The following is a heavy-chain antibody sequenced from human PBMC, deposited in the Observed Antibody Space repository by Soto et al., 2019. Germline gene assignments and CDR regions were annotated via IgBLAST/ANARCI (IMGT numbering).Heavy chain of an antibody. CDR2: XKQDGSEK. CDR1: GFTFSSYW. Sequence: EVQLVESGGGLVQPGGSLRLSCAASGFTFSSYWMSWVRQXPGXGXXXXXXXKQDGSEKYYVDSVKGRFTISRDNAKNSLYLQMNSLRAEDTAVYYCAREGGYCSSTSCYSYYFDYWGQGTLVTVSS. CDR3: AREGGYCSSTSCYSYYFDY. V-gene: IGHV3-7*01. D-gene: IGHD2-2*01. J-gene: IGHJ4*02.